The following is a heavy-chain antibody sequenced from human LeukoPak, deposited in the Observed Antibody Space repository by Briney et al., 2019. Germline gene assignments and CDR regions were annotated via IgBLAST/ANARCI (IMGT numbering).Heavy chain of an antibody. CDR2: INPNSGGT. CDR3: ARDEIIRYTAMDTVYYYYYMDV. CDR1: GYTFTCYY. Sequence: ASVKVSCKASGYTFTCYYMHWVRQAPGQGLEWMGWINPNSGGTNYAQKFQGRVTMTRDTSISTAYMELSRLRSDDTAVYYCARDEIIRYTAMDTVYYYYYMDVWGKGTTVTVSS. V-gene: IGHV1-2*02. D-gene: IGHD5-18*01. J-gene: IGHJ6*03.